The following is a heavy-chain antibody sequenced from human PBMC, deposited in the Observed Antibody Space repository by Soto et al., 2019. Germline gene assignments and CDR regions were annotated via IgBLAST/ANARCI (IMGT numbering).Heavy chain of an antibody. CDR2: ISSSGSTI. CDR1: GFTFSSYE. V-gene: IGHV3-48*03. D-gene: IGHD3-3*01. J-gene: IGHJ4*02. CDR3: AAEAGELRFLEWSLGGFDY. Sequence: VGSLRLSCAASGFTFSSYEMNWVRQAPGKGLEWVSYISSSGSTIYYADSVKGRFTISRDNAKNSLYLQMNSLRAEDTAVYYCAAEAGELRFLEWSLGGFDYWGQGTLVTVSS.